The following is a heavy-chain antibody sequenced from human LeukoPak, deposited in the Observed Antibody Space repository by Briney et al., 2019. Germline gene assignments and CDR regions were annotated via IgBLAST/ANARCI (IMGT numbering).Heavy chain of an antibody. CDR1: GGSISSGSYY. Sequence: PSETLSLTCTVSGGSISSGSYYWSWIRQPAGKGLEWIGRIYTSGSTNYNPSLKSRVTISVDTSKNQFSLKLSSVTAADTAVYYCARESTISLYHYYMDVWGKGTTVTVSS. V-gene: IGHV4-61*02. D-gene: IGHD3-3*01. J-gene: IGHJ6*03. CDR2: IYTSGST. CDR3: ARESTISLYHYYMDV.